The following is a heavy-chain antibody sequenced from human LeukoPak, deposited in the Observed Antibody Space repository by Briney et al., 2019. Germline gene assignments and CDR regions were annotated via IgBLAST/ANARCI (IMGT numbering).Heavy chain of an antibody. Sequence: ASVKVSCKASGYTFTGYYMHWVRQAPGQGLEWMGWINPYSGGTNYAQKFQGRVTMTRDTSISTAYMELSRLRSDDTAVYYCARVRPTLRYFDLYYGMDVWGQGTTVTVSS. CDR2: INPYSGGT. D-gene: IGHD3-9*01. CDR3: ARVRPTLRYFDLYYGMDV. J-gene: IGHJ6*02. V-gene: IGHV1-2*02. CDR1: GYTFTGYY.